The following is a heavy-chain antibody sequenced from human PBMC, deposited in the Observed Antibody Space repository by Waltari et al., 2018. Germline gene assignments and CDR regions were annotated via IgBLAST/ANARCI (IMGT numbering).Heavy chain of an antibody. D-gene: IGHD2-2*02. CDR1: GYTLTELS. Sequence: QVQLVQSGAEVKKPGASVKVSCKVSGYTLTELSIHWVRRAPGKGLEWMGGFDPEDGETIYAQKFQGRVTMTEATSTDTAYMELSSLRSEDTAVYYCASFGYCSSSSCYTGDGKDVWGQGTTVTVSS. V-gene: IGHV1-24*01. CDR2: FDPEDGET. J-gene: IGHJ6*02. CDR3: ASFGYCSSSSCYTGDGKDV.